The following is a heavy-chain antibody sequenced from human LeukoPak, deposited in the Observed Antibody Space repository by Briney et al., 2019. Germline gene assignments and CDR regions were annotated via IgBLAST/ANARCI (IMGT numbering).Heavy chain of an antibody. CDR3: ASTPRDILTGYSPFDY. CDR1: GFTFSSYE. Sequence: GGSLRLSCAASGFTFSSYEMNWVRQAPGKGLEWVSYISSSGSTIYYADSVKGRFTISRDNAKNSLYLQMNSLRAEDTAVYYCASTPRDILTGYSPFDYWGQGTLVTVSS. J-gene: IGHJ4*02. D-gene: IGHD3-9*01. V-gene: IGHV3-48*03. CDR2: ISSSGSTI.